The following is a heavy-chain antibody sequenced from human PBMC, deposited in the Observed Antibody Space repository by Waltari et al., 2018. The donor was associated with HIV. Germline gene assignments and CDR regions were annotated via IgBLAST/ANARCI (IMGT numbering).Heavy chain of an antibody. CDR1: GFTFSSYA. Sequence: EVQLLESGGGLVQPGGSLRLSCAASGFTFSSYAMSWVRQAPGKGLELVSAISNSGCSTYYADSVKGRFSISRDNSKNTLYLQMNSLRDEDTAVYYCAKDLSSISMIIPRSYFDYWGQGTLVTVSS. D-gene: IGHD3-22*01. CDR2: ISNSGCST. J-gene: IGHJ4*02. CDR3: AKDLSSISMIIPRSYFDY. V-gene: IGHV3-23*01.